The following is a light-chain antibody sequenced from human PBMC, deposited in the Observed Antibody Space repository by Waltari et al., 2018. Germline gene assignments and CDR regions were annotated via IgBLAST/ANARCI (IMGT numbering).Light chain of an antibody. CDR2: DAS. J-gene: IGKJ3*01. CDR1: PSVSSY. Sequence: EIVLTQSPATLSLSPGERATLSCRASPSVSSYLAWYQQKPGQPPRLIIWDASNRATGIPARFSGRGAGTDFTVTISSLEPEDFAVYYCQQRRDWPPFTFGPGTKVDI. CDR3: QQRRDWPPFT. V-gene: IGKV3-11*01.